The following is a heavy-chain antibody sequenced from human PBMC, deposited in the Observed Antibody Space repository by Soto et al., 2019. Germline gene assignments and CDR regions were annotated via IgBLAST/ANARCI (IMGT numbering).Heavy chain of an antibody. D-gene: IGHD1-26*01. CDR1: GGSISSSNW. J-gene: IGHJ4*02. V-gene: IGHV4-4*02. Sequence: QVQLQESGPGLVKPSGTLSLTCAVSGGSISSSNWWRWVRQPPGKGLEWIGEIYHSGSTNYNPSRKSRVTISVDKSKNQFALKLSSVTAADTAVYYCARGYSGSYYVDFDYWGQGTLVTVSS. CDR2: IYHSGST. CDR3: ARGYSGSYYVDFDY.